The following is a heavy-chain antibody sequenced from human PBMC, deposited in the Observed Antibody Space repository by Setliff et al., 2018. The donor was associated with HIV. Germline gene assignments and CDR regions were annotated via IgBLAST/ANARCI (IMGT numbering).Heavy chain of an antibody. D-gene: IGHD6-6*01. CDR3: VMFSSSSG. CDR2: INSDGSST. CDR1: GFTFSSAW. J-gene: IGHJ4*02. V-gene: IGHV3-74*01. Sequence: GGSLRLSCAASGFTFSSAWMSWVRQAPGKGLVWVSRINSDGSSTTYADSVKGRFSISRDNAKNTLYLQMNGLRGEDTAVYYCVMFSSSSGWGQGTLVTVSS.